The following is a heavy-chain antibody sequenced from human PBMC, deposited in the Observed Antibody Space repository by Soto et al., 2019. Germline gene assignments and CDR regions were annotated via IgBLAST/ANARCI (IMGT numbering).Heavy chain of an antibody. D-gene: IGHD6-19*01. J-gene: IGHJ3*02. CDR2: ISWNSGSI. CDR1: GFTFDDYA. Sequence: DVQLVESGGGLVQPGRSLRLSCAASGFTFDDYAMHWVRQAPGKGLEWVSGISWNSGSIGYADSVKGRFTISRDNAKNSLYLQMNSLRAEDTALYYCAKDISAVAAPEAFDIWGQGTMVTVSS. CDR3: AKDISAVAAPEAFDI. V-gene: IGHV3-9*01.